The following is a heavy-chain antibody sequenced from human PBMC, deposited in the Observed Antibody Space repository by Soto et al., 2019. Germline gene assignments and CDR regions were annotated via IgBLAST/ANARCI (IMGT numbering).Heavy chain of an antibody. V-gene: IGHV4-59*01. CDR1: GGSINMYY. J-gene: IGHJ3*02. CDR3: ARGGRGNTHCRDACNI. Sequence: SETLSLTCTVSGGSINMYYWSWIRQSPGKGLEWIGYIYHTGSTNYNPSLKSRVTILVDTSRNQFSLGLNSVAAADTAVYYCARGGRGNTHCRDACNIWGQGTMVTVAS. CDR2: IYHTGST. D-gene: IGHD5-18*01.